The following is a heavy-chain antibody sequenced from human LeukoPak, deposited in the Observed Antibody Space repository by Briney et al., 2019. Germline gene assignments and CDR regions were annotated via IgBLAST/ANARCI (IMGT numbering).Heavy chain of an antibody. V-gene: IGHV1-24*01. CDR3: ATDLSSGYYPTDY. CDR1: GYTLTELS. Sequence: ASVKVSCKVSGYTLTELSMNWVRQAPGKGLEWMGGFDPEDGETIYAQKFQGRVTMTEDTSTDTAYMELSSLRSEDTAVYYCATDLSSGYYPTDYWGQGTLVTVSS. D-gene: IGHD3-22*01. J-gene: IGHJ4*02. CDR2: FDPEDGET.